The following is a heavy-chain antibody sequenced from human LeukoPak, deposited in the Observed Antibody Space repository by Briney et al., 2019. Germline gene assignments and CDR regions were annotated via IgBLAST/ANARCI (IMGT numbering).Heavy chain of an antibody. CDR1: GFTFSSYG. CDR2: IWYDGSNT. Sequence: GRSLRLSCAASGFTFSSYGMHWVRQAPGKGLEWVAIIWYDGSNTYYADSVKGRFTISRDNSKNTLYLQMNSLRAEDTAVYYCARGFSSNWVFDYWGQGALVTVSS. D-gene: IGHD6-13*01. J-gene: IGHJ4*02. CDR3: ARGFSSNWVFDY. V-gene: IGHV3-33*01.